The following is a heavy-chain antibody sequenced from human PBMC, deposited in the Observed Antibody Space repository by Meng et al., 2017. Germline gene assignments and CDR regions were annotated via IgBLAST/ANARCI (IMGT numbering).Heavy chain of an antibody. Sequence: HLQQWGAGLLKPHETLTLTGAVCGESFSGYERSWIRQPTGKGQEWIGEINHSGSTNYTPSLKSRVTISVDTSKNQFSLKLRSVPAAVTAVYYCASKGGLSTYNWFDHWGQGTLVTVAS. V-gene: IGHV4-34*01. CDR3: ASKGGLSTYNWFDH. CDR2: INHSGST. D-gene: IGHD5-12*01. J-gene: IGHJ5*02. CDR1: GESFSGYE.